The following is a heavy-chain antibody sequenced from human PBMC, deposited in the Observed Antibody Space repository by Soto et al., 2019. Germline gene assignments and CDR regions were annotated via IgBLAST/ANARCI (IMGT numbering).Heavy chain of an antibody. V-gene: IGHV3-21*04. J-gene: IGHJ5*01. D-gene: IGHD4-17*01. CDR1: GFTCRSYN. CDR2: ISGRSDYI. CDR3: AKDLSRWPHYAFDS. Sequence: GGSLRLSCAGSGFTCRSYNRNWVRQAPGKGLEWVATISGRSDYIFYAASVQGRFTISRDNSKNTLYMQMNGLRPEDTAVYYCAKDLSRWPHYAFDSWGQGTLVTVSS.